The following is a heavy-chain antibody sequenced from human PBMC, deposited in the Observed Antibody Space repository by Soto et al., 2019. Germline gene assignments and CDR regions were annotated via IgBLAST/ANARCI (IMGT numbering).Heavy chain of an antibody. J-gene: IGHJ4*02. D-gene: IGHD2-21*01. Sequence: GGSLRLSCAASGFTFSSYAMSLVRQAPGKGLEWVSAISGSGGSTYYADSVKGRFTISRDNSKNTLYLQMNSLRAEDTAVYYCAKVSLSVVIGYFDYWGQGTLVTVSS. CDR1: GFTFSSYA. V-gene: IGHV3-23*01. CDR3: AKVSLSVVIGYFDY. CDR2: ISGSGGST.